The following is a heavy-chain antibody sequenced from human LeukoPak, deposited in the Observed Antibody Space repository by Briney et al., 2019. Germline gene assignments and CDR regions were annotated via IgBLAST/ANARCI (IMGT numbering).Heavy chain of an antibody. CDR2: IYYSGST. D-gene: IGHD6-19*01. Sequence: PSETLSLTCTVSGGSISSSSYYWGWIRQPPGKGLEWIGSIYYSGSTYYNPSLKSRVTISVDTSKNQFSLKLSSVTAADTAVYYCARQERAVGRYFDYWGQGTLVTVSS. J-gene: IGHJ4*02. CDR3: ARQERAVGRYFDY. CDR1: GGSISSSSYY. V-gene: IGHV4-39*01.